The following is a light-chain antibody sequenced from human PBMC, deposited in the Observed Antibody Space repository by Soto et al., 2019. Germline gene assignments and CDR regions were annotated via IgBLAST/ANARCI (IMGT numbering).Light chain of an antibody. CDR1: QSISSY. CDR3: QQSHSAPLIT. Sequence: DIQLTQSPSSLSASVGDRVTITCRASQSISSYLSWYQQKPGRAPKLLIYTASSLQSGVPSKVTGSGSGTDFTLTISSLQPEDFAPYYCQQSHSAPLITFGQGTRLEIK. V-gene: IGKV1-39*01. J-gene: IGKJ5*01. CDR2: TAS.